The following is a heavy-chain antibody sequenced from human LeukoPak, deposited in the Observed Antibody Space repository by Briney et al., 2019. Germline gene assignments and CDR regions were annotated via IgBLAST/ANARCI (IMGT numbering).Heavy chain of an antibody. D-gene: IGHD2-2*01. CDR3: ARAYCSSTSCYGDDAFDI. J-gene: IGHJ3*02. V-gene: IGHV3-21*01. CDR1: GFTFSTYW. CDR2: ISSSSSYI. Sequence: GGSLRLSCAASGFTFSTYWMSWVRQAPGKGLEWVSSISSSSSYIYYADSVKGRFTISRDNAKNSLYLQMNSLRAEDTAVYYCARAYCSSTSCYGDDAFDIWGQGTTVTVSS.